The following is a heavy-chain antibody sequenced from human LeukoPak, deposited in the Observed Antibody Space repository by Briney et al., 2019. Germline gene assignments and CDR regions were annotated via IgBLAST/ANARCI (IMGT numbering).Heavy chain of an antibody. V-gene: IGHV5-51*01. CDR2: IYPGDSTT. CDR3: ARSPLLEFGSSNLFDP. Sequence: GESLKISCKASGYSFSSYWSGWVRQMPGKGLECMGIIYPGDSTTRYSPSFQGQVTISADKSISTAYLQWSSLKASDTAMYYCARSPLLEFGSSNLFDPWGQGTLVTVSS. CDR1: GYSFSSYW. D-gene: IGHD6-13*01. J-gene: IGHJ5*02.